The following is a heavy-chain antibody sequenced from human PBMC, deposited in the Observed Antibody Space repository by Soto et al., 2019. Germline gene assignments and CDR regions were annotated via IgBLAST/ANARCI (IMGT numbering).Heavy chain of an antibody. D-gene: IGHD1-26*01. CDR2: IWYDGSNK. Sequence: ALRLSCAASGFTFSSYGMHWVRQAPGKGLEWVAVIWYDGSNKYYADSVKGRFTISRDNSKNTLYLQMNSLRAEDTAVYYCAKDRPSGSRPYYYGMDVWGQGTTVTVSS. J-gene: IGHJ6*02. CDR1: GFTFSSYG. V-gene: IGHV3-33*06. CDR3: AKDRPSGSRPYYYGMDV.